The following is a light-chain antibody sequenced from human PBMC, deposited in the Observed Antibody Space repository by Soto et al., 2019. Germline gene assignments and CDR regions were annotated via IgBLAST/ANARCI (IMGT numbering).Light chain of an antibody. CDR3: QQRTNWPPLT. J-gene: IGKJ4*01. V-gene: IGKV3-11*01. CDR1: QSVGTY. CDR2: DAS. Sequence: EIVLTQSAAMLSLSPGERATLSCRASQSVGTYLAWYQQKPGQAPRLLIYDASNRATGIPARFSGSGSGTDFTLTISGLEPEDFAVYYCQQRTNWPPLTFGGGTKVEIK.